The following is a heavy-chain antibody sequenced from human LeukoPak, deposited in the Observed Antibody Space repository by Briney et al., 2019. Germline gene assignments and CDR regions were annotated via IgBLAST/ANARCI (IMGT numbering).Heavy chain of an antibody. CDR2: ISGSGGNT. V-gene: IGHV3-23*01. CDR1: GFTFSTYN. CDR3: AKGVLPTGFDY. Sequence: GGSLRLSCAASGFTFSTYNMNWVRQAPGKGLEWVSAISGSGGNTYYADSVKGRFTISRDNSKNTLYLQMNSLRAEDTAIYYCAKGVLPTGFDYWGQGTLVTVSS. D-gene: IGHD3-10*01. J-gene: IGHJ4*02.